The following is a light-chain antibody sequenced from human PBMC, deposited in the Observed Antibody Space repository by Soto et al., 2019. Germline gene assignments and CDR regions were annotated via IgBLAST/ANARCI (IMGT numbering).Light chain of an antibody. Sequence: DIQMTHPPSSLSASVGDRVTITCRASQGISNYLAWYQQKPGTVPKLLIYAASTLQSGVPSRFSGSGSGTDFTLTISSLQPEDVATYYCQKYNSAPKTFGQGTKVDIK. V-gene: IGKV1-27*01. CDR1: QGISNY. CDR2: AAS. J-gene: IGKJ1*01. CDR3: QKYNSAPKT.